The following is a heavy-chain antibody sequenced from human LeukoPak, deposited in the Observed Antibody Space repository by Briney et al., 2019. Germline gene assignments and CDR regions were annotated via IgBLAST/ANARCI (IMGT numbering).Heavy chain of an antibody. J-gene: IGHJ4*02. CDR3: ARVSGLAAPFDY. Sequence: EASVKVSCKASGYTFTGYYMHWVRQAPGQGLEWMGWINPNSGGTNYAQKFQGRVTMTRDTSTSTVYMELSSLRSEDTAVYYCARVSGLAAPFDYWGQGTLVTVSS. CDR2: INPNSGGT. CDR1: GYTFTGYY. V-gene: IGHV1-2*02. D-gene: IGHD6-6*01.